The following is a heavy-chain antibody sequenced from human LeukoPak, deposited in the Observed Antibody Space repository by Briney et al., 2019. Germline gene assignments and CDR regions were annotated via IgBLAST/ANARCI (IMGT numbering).Heavy chain of an antibody. CDR2: VSYSGST. CDR1: RGSVSSSDWY. D-gene: IGHD2-2*03. CDR3: ARGGGYCSGTSCPGQGYYYYGMDV. V-gene: IGHV4-61*08. J-gene: IGHJ6*02. Sequence: SETLSLTCTVSRGSVSSSDWYWTWIRQPPGKGPEWIGYVSYSGSTNYNPSLKSRVTISVDTSKNQFSLKLSSVTAADTAVYYCARGGGYCSGTSCPGQGYYYYGMDVWGQGTTVTVSS.